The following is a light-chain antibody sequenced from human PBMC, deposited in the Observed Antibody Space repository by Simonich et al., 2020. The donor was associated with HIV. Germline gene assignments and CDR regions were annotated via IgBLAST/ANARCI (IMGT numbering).Light chain of an antibody. V-gene: IGKV1-39*01. CDR1: QSISSY. CDR2: AAS. CDR3: QQSFSAPRT. Sequence: DIQMTQSPYSLSASVGDRVTITCRASQSISSYLNWYQQKPRKAPKLLIYAASSLQSGVPSRFSGSGSGTDFTLTISSLQPEEFATYYCQQSFSAPRTFGPGTKVEIK. J-gene: IGKJ1*01.